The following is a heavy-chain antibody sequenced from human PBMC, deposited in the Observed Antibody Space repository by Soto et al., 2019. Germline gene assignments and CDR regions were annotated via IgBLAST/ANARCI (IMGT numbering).Heavy chain of an antibody. D-gene: IGHD6-6*01. Sequence: GGSLRLSCAASGFTLSTFSMNWVRQAPGKGLEWVSSISTGSSYIYYADSLKGRFTISRDNAKNSLHLQMNSLRAEDTAVYYCARMYSSSSPFDYWGQGTLVTVSS. CDR1: GFTLSTFS. J-gene: IGHJ4*02. CDR2: ISTGSSYI. CDR3: ARMYSSSSPFDY. V-gene: IGHV3-21*01.